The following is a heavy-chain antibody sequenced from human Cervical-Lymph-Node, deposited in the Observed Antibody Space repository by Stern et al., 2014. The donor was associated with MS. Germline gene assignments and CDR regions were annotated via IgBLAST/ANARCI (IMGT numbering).Heavy chain of an antibody. J-gene: IGHJ4*02. V-gene: IGHV4-30-4*01. CDR2: IDHSDTT. CDR1: GDSISSGDYY. CDR3: ARDFTVAGSFDY. Sequence: QLQLQESGPELVKPSQTLSLTCTVSGDSISSGDYYWSWIRQPPGNGLEWIGYIDHSDTTYYSPSLKSRLAISIDTSKNQFSLRLTSVTAADTAVYYCARDFTVAGSFDYWGQGTLVTVSS. D-gene: IGHD6-19*01.